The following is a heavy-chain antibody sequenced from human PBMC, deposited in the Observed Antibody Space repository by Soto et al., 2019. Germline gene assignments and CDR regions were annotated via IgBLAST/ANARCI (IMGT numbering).Heavy chain of an antibody. Sequence: XTLSLTCTVSGGSISGTYYYWGWIRQPPGKGLEWLGIVYHSGATYYKPSLKSRVTISVDTSKNQFSLKVRSVTAEDTAVYYCARWNSGSHDFWGQGSLVTVSS. CDR3: ARWNSGSHDF. J-gene: IGHJ4*02. CDR2: VYHSGAT. D-gene: IGHD1-26*01. CDR1: GGSISGTYYY. V-gene: IGHV4-39*01.